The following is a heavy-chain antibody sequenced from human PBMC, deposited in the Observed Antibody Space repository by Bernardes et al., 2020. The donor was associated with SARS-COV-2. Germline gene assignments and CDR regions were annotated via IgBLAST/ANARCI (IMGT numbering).Heavy chain of an antibody. Sequence: SETLSLTRTVSGGSINSYYWSWFRQPPGKGLEWIGNIYYTERTNYNPSLKSRVTILVDTSKNQFSLKLSSVTAADTAVYYCARENFDSSIGFDYWGQGTLVTVSS. V-gene: IGHV4-59*13. CDR2: IYYTERT. J-gene: IGHJ4*02. CDR1: GGSINSYY. CDR3: ARENFDSSIGFDY. D-gene: IGHD3-22*01.